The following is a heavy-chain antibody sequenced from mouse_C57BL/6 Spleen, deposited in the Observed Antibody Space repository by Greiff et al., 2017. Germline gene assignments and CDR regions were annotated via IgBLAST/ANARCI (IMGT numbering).Heavy chain of an antibody. D-gene: IGHD1-1*01. CDR2: IYPSDSET. J-gene: IGHJ4*01. Sequence: VQLQQSGAELVRPGSSVKLSCKASGYTFTSYWMDWVKQRPGQGLEWIGNIYPSDSETHYNQKFKDKATLTVDKSSSTAYMQLSSLTSEDSAVYFCARSDYYGSSPYAMDYWGQGTSVTVSS. CDR3: ARSDYYGSSPYAMDY. V-gene: IGHV1-61*01. CDR1: GYTFTSYW.